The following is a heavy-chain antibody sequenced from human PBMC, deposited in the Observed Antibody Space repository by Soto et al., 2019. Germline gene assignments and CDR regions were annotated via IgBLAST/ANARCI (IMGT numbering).Heavy chain of an antibody. V-gene: IGHV4-31*03. J-gene: IGHJ5*02. CDR2: IFYSGTT. D-gene: IGHD3-9*01. Sequence: SETLSLTCTVSGGSINTAGYYWNWVCHSPGKGLEWIGYIFYSGTTYYNPSLESRLTMSLDKSKNHFSLRLSSVTAADTAYYYCAGIFYDLSTATGGHWFDPWGHGTLVTVSS. CDR1: GGSINTAGYY. CDR3: AGIFYDLSTATGGHWFDP.